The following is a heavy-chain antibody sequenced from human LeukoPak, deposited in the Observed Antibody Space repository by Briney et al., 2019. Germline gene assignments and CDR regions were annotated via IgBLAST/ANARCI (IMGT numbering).Heavy chain of an antibody. CDR2: IYYSGNT. V-gene: IGHV4-59*01. J-gene: IGHJ4*02. CDR3: ARWYCSTTTCYYLDH. Sequence: SETLSLTCTVSGGSISSYYWSWIRQPPGKGLEWIGYIYYSGNTDYNPSLKSRVTMSVDTSKNQFSLRLNSVTAADTAVYYCARWYCSTTTCYYLDHWGQGTLVTVSP. CDR1: GGSISSYY. D-gene: IGHD2-2*01.